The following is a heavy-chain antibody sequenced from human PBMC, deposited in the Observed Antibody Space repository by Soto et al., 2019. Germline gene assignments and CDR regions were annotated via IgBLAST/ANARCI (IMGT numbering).Heavy chain of an antibody. CDR2: KNHSGST. Sequence: PSENLPLTCALYGGCFQGYYWGWIRQPPRKGPEWIGEKNHSGSTNYTQSLKSRVTISVDTSKNQFSLKLSSVTAADTAVYYCARGDSAVAGTSPHDFDYWGQGTLVTVS. CDR3: ARGDSAVAGTSPHDFDY. CDR1: GGCFQGYY. J-gene: IGHJ4*02. V-gene: IGHV4-34*01. D-gene: IGHD6-19*01.